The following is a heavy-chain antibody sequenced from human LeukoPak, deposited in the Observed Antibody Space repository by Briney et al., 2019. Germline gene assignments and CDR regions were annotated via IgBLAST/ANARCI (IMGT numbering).Heavy chain of an antibody. CDR3: AREATVTTGTYFQQ. D-gene: IGHD4-17*01. Sequence: GGSLTFYCTASGFTFSDCDMNWVGQAPGKGLEWVSSISSSSSYIYYADSVKGRFTISRDNAKNSLYLQMNSLRAEDTAVYYCAREATVTTGTYFQQWGQGTLVTVSS. CDR1: GFTFSDCD. CDR2: ISSSSSYI. V-gene: IGHV3-21*01. J-gene: IGHJ1*01.